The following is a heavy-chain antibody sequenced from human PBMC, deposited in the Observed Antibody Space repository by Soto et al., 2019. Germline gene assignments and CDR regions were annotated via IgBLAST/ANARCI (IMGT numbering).Heavy chain of an antibody. CDR2: INHSGST. CDR1: GGSFSGYY. V-gene: IGHV4-34*01. Sequence: QVQLQQWGAGLLKPSETLSLTCAVYGGSFSGYYWSWIRQPPGKGLEWIGEINHSGSTNYNPSLLSRVTISVDTSKTQCSLKLSSVTAADTAVYYCARGPLAVAGTGEIYYFDYWGQGTLVIVSS. J-gene: IGHJ4*02. D-gene: IGHD6-19*01. CDR3: ARGPLAVAGTGEIYYFDY.